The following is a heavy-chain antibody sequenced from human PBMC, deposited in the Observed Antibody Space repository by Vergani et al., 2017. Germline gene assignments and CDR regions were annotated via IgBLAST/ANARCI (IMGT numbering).Heavy chain of an antibody. CDR2: IYYSGST. CDR3: ARESITGTTLGWFDP. V-gene: IGHV4-59*01. D-gene: IGHD1-7*01. Sequence: QVQLQESGPGLVKPSETLSLTCTVSGGSISSYYWSWIRQPPGKGMEWIGYIYYSGSTNYNPSIKSRVTISVDTSKNQFSLKLSSVTAADTAVYYCARESITGTTLGWFDPWGQGTLVTVSS. CDR1: GGSISSYY. J-gene: IGHJ5*02.